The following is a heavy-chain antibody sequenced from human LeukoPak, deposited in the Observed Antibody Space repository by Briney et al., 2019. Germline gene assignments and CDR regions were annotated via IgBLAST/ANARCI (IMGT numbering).Heavy chain of an antibody. Sequence: SETLSLTCTVSGASISFYYWSWIRQPPGKGLEWIGYIYYSGSTKYNPSLKSRVTMSIDTSKNQFSLNLKSVTAADTAVYYCALDSSGWSGDSFDIWGHGTMVTVSS. V-gene: IGHV4-59*01. J-gene: IGHJ3*02. CDR1: GASISFYY. D-gene: IGHD6-13*01. CDR2: IYYSGST. CDR3: ALDSSGWSGDSFDI.